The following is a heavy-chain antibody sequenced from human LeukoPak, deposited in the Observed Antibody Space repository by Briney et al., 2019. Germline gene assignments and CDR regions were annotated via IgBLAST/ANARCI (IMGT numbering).Heavy chain of an antibody. Sequence: GGSLRLSCAASGFTFSSYGMHWVRQAPGKGLEWVAFIRYDGSNKYYADSVKGRFTISRDNSKNTLYLKMNSLRAEDTAVYYCATTYYYGSGSYYNGWAFDYWGQGTLVTVSS. CDR3: ATTYYYGSGSYYNGWAFDY. D-gene: IGHD3-10*01. V-gene: IGHV3-30*02. CDR2: IRYDGSNK. CDR1: GFTFSSYG. J-gene: IGHJ4*02.